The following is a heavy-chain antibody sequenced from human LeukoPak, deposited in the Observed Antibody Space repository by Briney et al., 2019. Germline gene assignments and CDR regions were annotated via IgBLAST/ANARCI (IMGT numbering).Heavy chain of an antibody. J-gene: IGHJ4*02. CDR2: IYHSGST. D-gene: IGHD1-26*01. CDR1: GYSISSGYY. V-gene: IGHV4-38-2*02. Sequence: SETLSLTCTVSGYSISSGYYWGWIRQPPGKGLEWIGSIYHSGSTYYNPSFKSRVTISVDTSKNQFSLKLSSVTAADTAVYYCASLTEKGGSYRLSYFDYWGQGTLVTVSS. CDR3: ASLTEKGGSYRLSYFDY.